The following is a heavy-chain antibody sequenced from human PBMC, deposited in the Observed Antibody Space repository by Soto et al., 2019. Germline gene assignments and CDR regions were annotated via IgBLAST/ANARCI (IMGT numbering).Heavy chain of an antibody. D-gene: IGHD4-17*01. V-gene: IGHV1-2*04. J-gene: IGHJ4*02. Sequence: ASVKVSCKASGFTFTGHYIHWVRQAPGQGLEWMGWINPNSGGTNYAQKFQGWVTMTRDTSISTAYMGLSRLRSDDTAVYYCARDRRDYGDLPPLDYWGQGTLVTVSS. CDR3: ARDRRDYGDLPPLDY. CDR2: INPNSGGT. CDR1: GFTFTGHY.